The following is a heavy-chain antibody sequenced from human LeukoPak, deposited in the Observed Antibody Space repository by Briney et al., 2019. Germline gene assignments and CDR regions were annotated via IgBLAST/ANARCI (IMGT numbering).Heavy chain of an antibody. Sequence: PGGTLRLSCAASRFTFSSYGMNWVRQAPGKGLEWVSAISGSGGSTYYADSVKGRFTISRDNAKNSLYLQMNSLRAEDTAVYYCARVGPWFGELLPYYWGQGTLVTVSS. CDR2: ISGSGGST. CDR3: ARVGPWFGELLPYY. D-gene: IGHD3-10*01. CDR1: RFTFSSYG. V-gene: IGHV3-23*01. J-gene: IGHJ4*02.